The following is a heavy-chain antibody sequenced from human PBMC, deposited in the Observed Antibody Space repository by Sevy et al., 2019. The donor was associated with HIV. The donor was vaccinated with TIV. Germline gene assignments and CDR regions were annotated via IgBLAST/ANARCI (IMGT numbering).Heavy chain of an antibody. D-gene: IGHD5-12*01. CDR3: ARVGLGFSGYDYYYAMDV. CDR2: ISSSSSTI. J-gene: IGHJ6*02. V-gene: IGHV3-48*04. CDR1: GFTFSSYS. Sequence: GGSLRLSCAASGFTFSSYSMNWVRQAPGKGLEWVSYISSSSSTIYYADSVKGRFTISRDNAKNTLYLQINSLKAEDTAVYYCARVGLGFSGYDYYYAMDVWGQGTTVTVSS.